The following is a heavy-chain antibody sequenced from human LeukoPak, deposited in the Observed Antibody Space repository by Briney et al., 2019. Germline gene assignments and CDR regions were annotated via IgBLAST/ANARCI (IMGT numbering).Heavy chain of an antibody. V-gene: IGHV3-30*02. Sequence: GGSLRLSCAASGFTFSSYGMHWVRQAPGKGLEWVAFIRYDGSNKYYADSVKGRFTISRDNSKNTLYLQMNSLRAEDTAVYYCAKGRWGLTINNFDLWGQGTMVTVSS. D-gene: IGHD7-27*01. J-gene: IGHJ3*01. CDR3: AKGRWGLTINNFDL. CDR2: IRYDGSNK. CDR1: GFTFSSYG.